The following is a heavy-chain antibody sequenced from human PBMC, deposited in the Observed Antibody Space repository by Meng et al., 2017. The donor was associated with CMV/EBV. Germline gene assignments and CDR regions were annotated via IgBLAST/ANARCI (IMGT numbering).Heavy chain of an antibody. CDR2: TYYRSRWYN. CDR1: GDSVSSTSAA. J-gene: IGHJ6*02. Sequence: SQTPSLTGAISGDSVSSTSAAWNWIRQSPSRGLEWLGRTYYRSRWYNDYAASVKSRITINSDTSKNQFSLQLNSVTPEDTAVYYCARDSDGLGYAGDLYYYYGMDVWGQGTTVTVSS. D-gene: IGHD3-16*01. V-gene: IGHV6-1*01. CDR3: ARDSDGLGYAGDLYYYYGMDV.